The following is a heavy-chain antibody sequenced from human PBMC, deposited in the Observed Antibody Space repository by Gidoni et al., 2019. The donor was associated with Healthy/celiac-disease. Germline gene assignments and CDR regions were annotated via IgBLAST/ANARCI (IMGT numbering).Heavy chain of an antibody. CDR3: AKSLGDVTAFDI. J-gene: IGHJ3*02. CDR2: ISGSGGST. V-gene: IGHV3-23*01. D-gene: IGHD2-21*01. Sequence: EVQLLESGGGLVQPVGSMRLSCADSGFPFSSYAKTWVRQPPGKGLEWVSAISGSGGSTYYADSVKGRFTSSRDNSKNTLYLQMNSRRAEDTAVYYCAKSLGDVTAFDIWGQGTMVTVSS. CDR1: GFPFSSYA.